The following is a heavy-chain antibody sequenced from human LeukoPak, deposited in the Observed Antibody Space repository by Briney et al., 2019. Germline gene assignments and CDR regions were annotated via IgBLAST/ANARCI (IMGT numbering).Heavy chain of an antibody. CDR1: GFTFSSYG. J-gene: IGHJ4*02. Sequence: GGSLRLSCAASGFTFSSYGMHWVRQAPGKGLEWVAVISYDGSNKYYADSVKGRFTISRDNSKNTLYLQMNSLRAEDTAVYYCAKASSWFGESLLDYWGQGTLVTVSS. CDR3: AKASSWFGESLLDY. V-gene: IGHV3-30*18. D-gene: IGHD3-10*01. CDR2: ISYDGSNK.